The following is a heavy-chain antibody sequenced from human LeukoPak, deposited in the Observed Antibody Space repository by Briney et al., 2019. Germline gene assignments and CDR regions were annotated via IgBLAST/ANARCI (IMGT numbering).Heavy chain of an antibody. CDR1: GFTFDDYA. CDR2: ISWNSGSI. Sequence: GGSQRLSCAASGFTFDDYAMHWVRQAPGKGLGWVSGISWNSGSIGYADSVKGRFTISRDNAKNSLYLQMNSLRAEDTALYYCAKDIAAAGKGPIDWGQGTLVTVSS. J-gene: IGHJ4*02. D-gene: IGHD6-13*01. V-gene: IGHV3-9*01. CDR3: AKDIAAAGKGPID.